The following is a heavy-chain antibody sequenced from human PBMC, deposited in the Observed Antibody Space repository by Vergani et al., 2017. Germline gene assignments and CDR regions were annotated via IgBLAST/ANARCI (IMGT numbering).Heavy chain of an antibody. CDR3: ARDLRLLYSRFDP. D-gene: IGHD5-12*01. V-gene: IGHV3-33*01. CDR1: GFTFNQYG. CDR2: TWYDGNNK. J-gene: IGHJ5*02. Sequence: QVQLVESGGGVVQPGRSLRLSCAASGFTFNQYGMHCVRQAPGKGLEWVAVTWYDGNNKQYADSVKGRFTISRDNSKSTMYLQMNSLRDEDTGVYYCARDLRLLYSRFDPWGQGTLVTVSS.